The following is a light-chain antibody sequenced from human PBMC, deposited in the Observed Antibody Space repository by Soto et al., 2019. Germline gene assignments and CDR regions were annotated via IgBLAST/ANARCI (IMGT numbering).Light chain of an antibody. Sequence: QSALTQPASVSGSPGQSITISCTGTSTDPATYDLVSWYQQHPGKAPQLIIYEATKRPSGVSDRFSGSKSGYTASLTISGLRAEDEADYYCCSLEGNSALLVFGGGTKLTVL. CDR2: EAT. V-gene: IGLV2-23*01. J-gene: IGLJ2*01. CDR1: STDPATYDL. CDR3: CSLEGNSALLV.